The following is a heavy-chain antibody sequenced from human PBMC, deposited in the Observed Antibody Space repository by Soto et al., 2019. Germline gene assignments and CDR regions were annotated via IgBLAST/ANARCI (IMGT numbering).Heavy chain of an antibody. CDR2: IDWDEDR. Sequence: ESAPSLVNPTETLTLTCTFSGFSLRTSGMLVSWIRQAPGKALELLARIDWDEDRFYSTSLKTMLTISKDTSKNQVVLTMTKMDPLDTGACYGARIRSDYDSRGGDYWGQGILVTVSS. CDR3: ARIRSDYDSRGGDY. V-gene: IGHV2-70*04. D-gene: IGHD3-22*01. CDR1: GFSLRTSGML. J-gene: IGHJ4*02.